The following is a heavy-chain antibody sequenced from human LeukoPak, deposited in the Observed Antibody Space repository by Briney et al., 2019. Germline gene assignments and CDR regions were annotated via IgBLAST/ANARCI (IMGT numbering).Heavy chain of an antibody. CDR3: ARDNGGWFDS. V-gene: IGHV3-7*03. CDR1: EFIFSDYW. CDR2: IKQGGREE. D-gene: IGHD3-10*01. J-gene: IGHJ5*01. Sequence: GGSLRLSCVASEFIFSDYWMSWVRQAPGKGREWVANIKQGGREEEYVGSVKGRFAISRDDAKSTLYLQMDSLSGDDTAVYYCARDNGGWFDSWGRGTLVTVSS.